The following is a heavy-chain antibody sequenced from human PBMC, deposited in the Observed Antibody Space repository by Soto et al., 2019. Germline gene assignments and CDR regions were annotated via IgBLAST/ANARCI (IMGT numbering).Heavy chain of an antibody. CDR3: ASGGDYGDYEGYYYYGMDV. V-gene: IGHV1-69*05. CDR1: GGTFSSYV. J-gene: IGHJ6*02. D-gene: IGHD4-17*01. Sequence: SVKVSCKASGGTFSSYVISWVRQAPGQGLEWMGGIIPIFGTANYAQKFQGRVTMTRNTSISTAYMELSSLRSEDTAVYYCASGGDYGDYEGYYYYGMDVWGQGTTVTVSS. CDR2: IIPIFGTA.